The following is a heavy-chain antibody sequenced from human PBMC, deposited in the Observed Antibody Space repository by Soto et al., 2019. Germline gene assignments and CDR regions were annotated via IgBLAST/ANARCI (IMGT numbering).Heavy chain of an antibody. Sequence: GESLKISCKGSGYSFTSYWIGWVRQMPGKGLEWMGIIYPGDSDTRYSPSFQGQVTISADKSISTAYLQWSSLKASDTAMYYCARHRPGIAAAGTMYYYYYMDVWGKGTTVTVSS. V-gene: IGHV5-51*01. CDR1: GYSFTSYW. D-gene: IGHD6-13*01. CDR3: ARHRPGIAAAGTMYYYYYMDV. J-gene: IGHJ6*03. CDR2: IYPGDSDT.